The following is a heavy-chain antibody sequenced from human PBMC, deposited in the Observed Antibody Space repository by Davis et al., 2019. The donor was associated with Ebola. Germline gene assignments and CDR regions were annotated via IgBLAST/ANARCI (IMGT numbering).Heavy chain of an antibody. CDR3: TRVMDSNLVQSNFDY. CDR1: GFTFSSHA. CDR2: ISSDGRHI. V-gene: IGHV3-30*04. Sequence: PGGSLRLSCADYGFTFSSHAMHWVRQAPGKGPEWVALISSDGRHIYYADSVKGRFTITRDNSKNTLYLQMNSLSADDTAVYYCTRVMDSNLVQSNFDYWGQGTLVTVSS. D-gene: IGHD4-11*01. J-gene: IGHJ4*02.